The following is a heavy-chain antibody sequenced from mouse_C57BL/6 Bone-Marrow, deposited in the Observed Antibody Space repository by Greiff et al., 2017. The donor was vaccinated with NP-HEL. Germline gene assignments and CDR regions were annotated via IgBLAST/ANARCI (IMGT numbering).Heavy chain of an antibody. Sequence: EVKLEESGGGLVKPGGSLKLSCAASGFTFSSYAMPWVRQTPEKSLEWVATISAGGSYTYYPDNVKGRSTISRDNAKNNRYLQMSNLKSEDTAMYYCARDVSDGYYLLYYYAMDYWGQGTSVTVSS. J-gene: IGHJ4*01. CDR1: GFTFSSYA. V-gene: IGHV5-4*01. CDR3: ARDVSDGYYLLYYYAMDY. CDR2: ISAGGSYT. D-gene: IGHD2-3*01.